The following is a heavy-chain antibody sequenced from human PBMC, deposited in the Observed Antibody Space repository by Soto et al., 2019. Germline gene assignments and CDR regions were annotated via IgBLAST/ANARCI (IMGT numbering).Heavy chain of an antibody. CDR1: GYTFTSYY. D-gene: IGHD4-17*01. CDR3: AREARYGGNSLDS. Sequence: ASVKVSCKASGYTFTSYYMHWVRQAPGQGLEWMGRINPSSGSTNYAQKFQDWVTMTKDASISTAYMELSRLKSDDTAVYYCAREARYGGNSLDSWGQGTLVTVSS. CDR2: INPSSGST. V-gene: IGHV1-2*04. J-gene: IGHJ4*02.